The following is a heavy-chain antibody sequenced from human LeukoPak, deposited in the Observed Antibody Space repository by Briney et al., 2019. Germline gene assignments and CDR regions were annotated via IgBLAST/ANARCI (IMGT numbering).Heavy chain of an antibody. V-gene: IGHV3-21*04. CDR2: ISSSSSYI. Sequence: GGSLRLSCAASGFTFSSYSMNWVRQAPGKGLEWVSSISSSSSYIYYADSVKGRFTISRDNAKNSLYLQMNSLRAEDAAVYYCARYRSQYGLDVWGQGTTVTVSS. CDR3: ARYRSQYGLDV. CDR1: GFTFSSYS. D-gene: IGHD3-16*02. J-gene: IGHJ6*02.